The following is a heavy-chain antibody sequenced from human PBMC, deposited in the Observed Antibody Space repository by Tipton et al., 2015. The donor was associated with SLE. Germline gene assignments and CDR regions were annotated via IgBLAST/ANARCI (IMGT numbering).Heavy chain of an antibody. Sequence: SLRLSCAASGFTFSSYSMNWVRQAPGKGLEWVSYINSRSTTIYYADSVKGRFTISRDNVKNSLYLQMSSLRVEDTAVYYCARIGAVAGWGQGTLVPVSS. V-gene: IGHV3-48*01. J-gene: IGHJ4*02. CDR2: INSRSTTI. CDR1: GFTFSSYS. D-gene: IGHD6-19*01. CDR3: ARIGAVAG.